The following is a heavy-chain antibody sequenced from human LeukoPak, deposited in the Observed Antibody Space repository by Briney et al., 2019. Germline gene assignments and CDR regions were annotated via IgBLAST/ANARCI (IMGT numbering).Heavy chain of an antibody. Sequence: GGSLRLSCAASGFTFSSYAMSWVRQAPGKGLEWVSTISGSGASTYYADSVKGRFTISRDNSKNTLYLQMNSLRVEDTAVYYCAKDGESGSLFDYWGQGTLVTVSS. D-gene: IGHD1-26*01. CDR3: AKDGESGSLFDY. V-gene: IGHV3-23*01. CDR1: GFTFSSYA. J-gene: IGHJ4*02. CDR2: ISGSGAST.